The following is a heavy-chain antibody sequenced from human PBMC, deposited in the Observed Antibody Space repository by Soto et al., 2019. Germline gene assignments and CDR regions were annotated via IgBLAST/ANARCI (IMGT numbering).Heavy chain of an antibody. D-gene: IGHD6-19*01. CDR1: GGTFSSYA. J-gene: IGHJ6*02. Sequence: QVQLVQSGAEVKKPGSSVKVSCKASGGTFSSYAISWVRQAPGQGLEWMGGIIPIFGTANYAQKFQGRDTITEDESTSTAYMELSSLRSEDTAVYYCARPPGIAVAGSSNYYYGMDVWGQGTTVTGSS. CDR3: ARPPGIAVAGSSNYYYGMDV. CDR2: IIPIFGTA. V-gene: IGHV1-69*12.